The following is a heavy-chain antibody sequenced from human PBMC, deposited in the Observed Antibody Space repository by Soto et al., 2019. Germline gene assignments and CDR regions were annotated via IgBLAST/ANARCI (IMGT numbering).Heavy chain of an antibody. CDR2: IYCSGST. J-gene: IGHJ3*02. Sequence: SETLSLTCTVSGGSISSYYWSWIRQPPGKGLEWIGYIYCSGSTNYNPSLKSRVTISVDTSKNQFSLKLSSVTAADTAVYYCARHYGGTGFSGFDIWGQGTRVTVPS. CDR1: GGSISSYY. D-gene: IGHD3-10*01. CDR3: ARHYGGTGFSGFDI. V-gene: IGHV4-59*01.